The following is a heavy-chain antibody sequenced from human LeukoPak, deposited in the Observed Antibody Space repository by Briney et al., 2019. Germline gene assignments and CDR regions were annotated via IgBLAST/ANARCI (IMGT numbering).Heavy chain of an antibody. CDR2: INTGDIT. CDR1: GFTFDYSA. CDR3: VKGGFTYYDD. J-gene: IGHJ4*02. V-gene: IGHV3-23*01. D-gene: IGHD3-22*01. Sequence: GGSLRLSCAASGFTFDYSAMTWVRQAPEKGLEWVSTINTGDITFYANSAKGRFTISRDNSKNALFLQMNSLRAEDTAIYYCVKGGFTYYDDWGQGTLVTVSS.